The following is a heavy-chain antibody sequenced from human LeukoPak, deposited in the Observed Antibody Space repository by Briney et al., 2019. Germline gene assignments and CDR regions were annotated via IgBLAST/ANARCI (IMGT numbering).Heavy chain of an antibody. D-gene: IGHD3-22*01. J-gene: IGHJ4*02. CDR3: AKDQANYDSSGYTFDY. Sequence: GGSLRLSCAASGFTFSSYEMNWVRQAPGKGLEWVSYISSSGSTIYYADSVKGRFTISRDNSKNTLYLQMNSLRAEDTAVYYCAKDQANYDSSGYTFDYWGQGTLVTVSS. V-gene: IGHV3-48*03. CDR1: GFTFSSYE. CDR2: ISSSGSTI.